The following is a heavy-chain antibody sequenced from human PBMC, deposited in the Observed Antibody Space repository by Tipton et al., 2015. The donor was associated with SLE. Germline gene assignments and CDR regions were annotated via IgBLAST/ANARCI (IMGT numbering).Heavy chain of an antibody. V-gene: IGHV4-4*08. Sequence: TLSLTCTVSGGSISSYYWSWIRQPPGKGLEWIGRIYTSGSTNYNPSLKSRVTISVDTSKNHFSLKLSSVTAADTAVYYCARGRIAVAGNHFDYWGQGTLVTVSS. CDR3: ARGRIAVAGNHFDY. CDR2: IYTSGST. CDR1: GGSISSYY. D-gene: IGHD6-19*01. J-gene: IGHJ4*02.